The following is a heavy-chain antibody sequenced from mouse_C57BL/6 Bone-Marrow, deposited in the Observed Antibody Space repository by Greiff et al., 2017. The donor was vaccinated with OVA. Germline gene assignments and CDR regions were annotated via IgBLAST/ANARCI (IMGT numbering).Heavy chain of an antibody. CDR3: ARLDYSNSFAY. Sequence: QVQLQQPGAELVRPGSSVKLSCKASGYTFTSYWMHWVKQRPIQGLEWIGNIDPSDSATHYNQKFKDKATLTVDKSSSTAYMQLSSLTSEDSAVYYCARLDYSNSFAYWGQGTLVTVSA. J-gene: IGHJ3*01. CDR2: IDPSDSAT. CDR1: GYTFTSYW. V-gene: IGHV1-52*01. D-gene: IGHD2-5*01.